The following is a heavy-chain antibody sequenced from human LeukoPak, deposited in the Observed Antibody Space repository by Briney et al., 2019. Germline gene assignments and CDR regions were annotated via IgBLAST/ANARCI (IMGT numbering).Heavy chain of an antibody. CDR1: GFTFNNYQ. CDR3: ARGEYYFDY. CDR2: ISSSGRTI. Sequence: GGSLRLSCAASGFTFNNYQMNWVRQTPGKGLECISYISSSGRTIYYADSLKGRFTVSRDNAKNSLYLRMNNLRAEDTAVYYCARGEYYFDYWGQGTLVTVSS. J-gene: IGHJ4*02. V-gene: IGHV3-48*03.